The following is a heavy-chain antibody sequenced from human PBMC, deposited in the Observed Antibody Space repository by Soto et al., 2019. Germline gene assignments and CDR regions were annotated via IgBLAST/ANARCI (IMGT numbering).Heavy chain of an antibody. CDR1: GFNFRTYG. V-gene: IGHV3-30*03. Sequence: QVQLVESGGGVVQPGRSLRLSCAASGFNFRTYGLHWVRQAPGKGLECVALISKDGSHSYYAHSVKGRFTTSRDNSQNKAFLQVNSLRADDTAVYFCARGTDYADLGNAEYFHPWGQGTLVTVSS. J-gene: IGHJ1*01. CDR3: ARGTDYADLGNAEYFHP. D-gene: IGHD4-17*01. CDR2: ISKDGSHS.